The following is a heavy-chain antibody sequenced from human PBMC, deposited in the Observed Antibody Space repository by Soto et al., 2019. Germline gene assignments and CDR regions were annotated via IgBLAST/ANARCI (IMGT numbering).Heavy chain of an antibody. CDR1: GFTFSSYA. Sequence: GGSLRLSCAASGFTFSSYAMHWVRQAPGKGLEWVAVISYDGSNKYYADSVKGRFTISRDNSKNTLYLQMNSLRAEDTAVYYCARDLGHYYDSSGVFDYWGQGTLVTVSS. D-gene: IGHD3-22*01. J-gene: IGHJ4*02. CDR2: ISYDGSNK. CDR3: ARDLGHYYDSSGVFDY. V-gene: IGHV3-30-3*01.